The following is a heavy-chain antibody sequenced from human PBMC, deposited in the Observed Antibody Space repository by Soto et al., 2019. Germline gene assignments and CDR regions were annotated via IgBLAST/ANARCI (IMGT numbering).Heavy chain of an antibody. J-gene: IGHJ4*02. Sequence: QVQLVESGGGLVKPGGSLRLSCAASGFTFSDYYMSWIRQAPGKGLEWVSYISSSSSYTNYADSVKGRFTISRDNAKNSLYLKMNSLRAEDTAVYYCAREPGESSSWFRNRDHYFDYWGPGTLVTVSS. CDR2: ISSSSSYT. CDR3: AREPGESSSWFRNRDHYFDY. CDR1: GFTFSDYY. D-gene: IGHD6-13*01. V-gene: IGHV3-11*05.